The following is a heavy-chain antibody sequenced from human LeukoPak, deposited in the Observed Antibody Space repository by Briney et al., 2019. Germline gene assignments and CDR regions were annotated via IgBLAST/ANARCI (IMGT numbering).Heavy chain of an antibody. CDR3: ARHPAGRGSKYFDL. J-gene: IGHJ2*01. CDR2: IYTSGST. Sequence: SETLSLTCTVSGGSISSYYWSWIRQPAGKGLEWIGRIYTSGSTNYNTSLKSRVTISVDTSKNQFSLKLSSVTAADTAVYYCARHPAGRGSKYFDLWGRGTLVTVSS. CDR1: GGSISSYY. D-gene: IGHD3-10*01. V-gene: IGHV4-4*07.